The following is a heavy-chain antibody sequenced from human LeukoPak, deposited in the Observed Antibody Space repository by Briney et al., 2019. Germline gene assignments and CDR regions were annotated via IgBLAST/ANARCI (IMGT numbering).Heavy chain of an antibody. CDR1: GFTFSSYS. Sequence: KTGGSLRLSCAASGFTFSSYSMNWVRQAPGKGLEWVSSISSSSSYIYYADSVKGRLTISRDNAKNLLYLQMNSLRAEDTAVYYCARVGVVAATDWGQGTLVTVSS. D-gene: IGHD2-15*01. V-gene: IGHV3-21*01. CDR2: ISSSSSYI. J-gene: IGHJ4*02. CDR3: ARVGVVAATD.